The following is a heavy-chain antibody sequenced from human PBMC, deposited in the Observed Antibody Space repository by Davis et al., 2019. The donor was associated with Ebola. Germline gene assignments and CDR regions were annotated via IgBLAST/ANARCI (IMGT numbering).Heavy chain of an antibody. V-gene: IGHV5-51*01. Sequence: PGGSLRLSCQGFGYSFSNYWIGWVRQMPGKGLEWMGIIYPGDSDARYSPSFQGQVILSVDKSNNSAYLQWSSLKASDTAIYYCARAPTFAGLRLRVFDIWGQGTMLTVSS. D-gene: IGHD2-21*02. CDR2: IYPGDSDA. CDR1: GYSFSNYW. CDR3: ARAPTFAGLRLRVFDI. J-gene: IGHJ3*02.